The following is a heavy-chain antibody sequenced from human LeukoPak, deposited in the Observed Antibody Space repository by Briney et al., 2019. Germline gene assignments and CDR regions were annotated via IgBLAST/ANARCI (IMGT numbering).Heavy chain of an antibody. J-gene: IGHJ4*02. V-gene: IGHV3-23*01. D-gene: IGHD3-3*01. Sequence: GGSLRLSCAASGFTLSSYAMSWVRQAPGKGLEWVSTISGSGGSTYYTDSVKGRFTISRDNSKNTLYLQMNSLRAEDTAVYYCARYDFWSGYSRLIDYWGQGTLVTVSS. CDR1: GFTLSSYA. CDR2: ISGSGGST. CDR3: ARYDFWSGYSRLIDY.